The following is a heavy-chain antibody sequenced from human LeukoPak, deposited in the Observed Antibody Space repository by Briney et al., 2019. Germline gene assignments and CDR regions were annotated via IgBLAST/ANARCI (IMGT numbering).Heavy chain of an antibody. D-gene: IGHD3-16*02. J-gene: IGHJ4*02. CDR2: ISHSGST. V-gene: IGHV4-34*01. CDR3: ARGRKDDYVWGSYRYTPRYYFDY. CDR1: GGSFSGYY. Sequence: SETLSLTCAVYGGSFSGYYWSWLRQPPGKGLEWIGEISHSGSTNYNPSLKSRVTISVDTSKNQFSLKLSSVTAADTAVYYCARGRKDDYVWGSYRYTPRYYFDYWGQGTLVTVTS.